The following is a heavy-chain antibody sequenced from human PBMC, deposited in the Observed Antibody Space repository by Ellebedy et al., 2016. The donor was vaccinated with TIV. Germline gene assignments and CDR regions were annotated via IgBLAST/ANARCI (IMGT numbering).Heavy chain of an antibody. CDR3: ARGIGYGYYGMDV. V-gene: IGHV3-7*01. J-gene: IGHJ6*02. CDR1: GFTFSSYW. Sequence: GGSLRLXXAASGFTFSSYWMSWVRQAPGKGLEWVANIKQDGSEKYYVDSVKGRFTISRDNAKNSLYLQMNSLGAEDTAVYYCARGIGYGYYGMDVWGQGTTVTVSS. CDR2: IKQDGSEK. D-gene: IGHD2-15*01.